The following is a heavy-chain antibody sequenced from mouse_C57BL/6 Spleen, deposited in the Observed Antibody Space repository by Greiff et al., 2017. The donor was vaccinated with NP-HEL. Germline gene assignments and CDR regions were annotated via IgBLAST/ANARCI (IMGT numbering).Heavy chain of an antibody. CDR3: ARDAYYYGSRSYAMDY. Sequence: QVQLKESGAELVKPGASVKISCKASGYAFSSYWMNWVKQRPGKGLEWIGQIYPGDGDTNYNGKFRGKATLTADKSSSTAYMQLSSLTSEDSAVYFCARDAYYYGSRSYAMDYWGQGTSVTVSS. J-gene: IGHJ4*01. CDR1: GYAFSSYW. V-gene: IGHV1-80*01. D-gene: IGHD1-1*01. CDR2: IYPGDGDT.